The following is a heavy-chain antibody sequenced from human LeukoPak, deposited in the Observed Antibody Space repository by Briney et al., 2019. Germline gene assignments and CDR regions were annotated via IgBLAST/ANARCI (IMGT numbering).Heavy chain of an antibody. J-gene: IGHJ6*02. V-gene: IGHV3-48*04. CDR1: GFTFSSYS. D-gene: IGHD3-10*01. CDR3: ARGVKVRGVNYYGMDV. CDR2: INSSSSTI. Sequence: GGSLRLSCAASGFTFSSYSMNWVRQAPGKGLEWVSYINSSSSTIFYADSVKGRFTISRDDAKNSLYLQMNSLRAEDTAVYYCARGVKVRGVNYYGMDVWGQGTTVTVSS.